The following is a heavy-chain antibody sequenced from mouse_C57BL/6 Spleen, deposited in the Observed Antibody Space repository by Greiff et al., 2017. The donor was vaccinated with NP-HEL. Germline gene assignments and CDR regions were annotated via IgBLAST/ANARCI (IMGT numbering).Heavy chain of an antibody. J-gene: IGHJ2*01. Sequence: VQLQQSGSELVRPGVSVKISCKGSGYTFTDYAMHWVKQSHAKSLEWIGVISTYYGDASYNQKFKDKATMTVYKSSITAYMELAILTSEDSAVYYCARDDGYYFDYWGQGTTLTVSS. D-gene: IGHD2-3*01. CDR2: ISTYYGDA. V-gene: IGHV1-67*01. CDR3: ARDDGYYFDY. CDR1: GYTFTDYA.